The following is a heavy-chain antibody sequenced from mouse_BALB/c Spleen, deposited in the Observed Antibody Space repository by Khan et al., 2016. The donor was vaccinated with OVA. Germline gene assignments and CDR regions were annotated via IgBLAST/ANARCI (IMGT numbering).Heavy chain of an antibody. V-gene: IGHV9-1*02. CDR1: GYTFTNYG. CDR2: ITTYTGEP. CDR3: ARIASYWYSDV. J-gene: IGHJ1*01. Sequence: QIQLVQSGPELKKPGETVKISCKASGYTFTNYGMNWVKKAPGKGLKWMGWITTYTGEPTYADDFKGRFVFSLETSASTAYLQLSNLKNEDMTTYFCARIASYWYSDVWGAGTTVTVSS.